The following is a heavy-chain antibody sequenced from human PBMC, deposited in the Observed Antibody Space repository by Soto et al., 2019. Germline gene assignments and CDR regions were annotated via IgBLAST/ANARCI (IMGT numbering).Heavy chain of an antibody. CDR3: ARGAWFDP. Sequence: QVQLQQWGAGLLKPSETLSLTCAVYGGSFSGSYWSWILQPPGKGLEWIGEINHSGSTSYNPSLKSRVTISVDTSKNLFSLKLSSVTAADTAVYYCARGAWFDPWGRGTLVTVSS. CDR1: GGSFSGSY. J-gene: IGHJ5*02. V-gene: IGHV4-34*01. CDR2: INHSGST.